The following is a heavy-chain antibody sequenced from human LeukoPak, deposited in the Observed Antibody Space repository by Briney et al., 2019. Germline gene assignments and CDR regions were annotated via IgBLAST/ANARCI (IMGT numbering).Heavy chain of an antibody. Sequence: SETLSLTCAVYGGSFSGYYWSWIRQPPGKGLEWIGETNHSGSTNYNPSLKSRVTISVDTSKNQFSLKLSSVTAADTAVYYCARDLVRGAPDYWGQGTLVTVSS. D-gene: IGHD3-10*01. CDR2: TNHSGST. CDR1: GGSFSGYY. V-gene: IGHV4-34*01. J-gene: IGHJ4*02. CDR3: ARDLVRGAPDY.